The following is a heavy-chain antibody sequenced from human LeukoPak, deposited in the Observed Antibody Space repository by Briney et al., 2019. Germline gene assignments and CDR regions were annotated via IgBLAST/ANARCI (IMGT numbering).Heavy chain of an antibody. V-gene: IGHV3-23*01. J-gene: IGHJ4*02. CDR1: GFTFSSYA. CDR3: AKDRPLNWGYYFDY. CDR2: ISASGGST. D-gene: IGHD7-27*01. Sequence: PVGSLRLSCAASGFTFSSYAMSWVRQAPGKGLEWVSAISASGGSTYYVDSVKGRFTISRDTSKNTLFLQMSSLRAEDTAIYYCAKDRPLNWGYYFDYWGQGTLVTVSS.